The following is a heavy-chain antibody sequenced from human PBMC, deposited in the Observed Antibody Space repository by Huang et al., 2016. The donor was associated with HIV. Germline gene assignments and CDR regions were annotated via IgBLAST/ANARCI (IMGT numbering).Heavy chain of an antibody. V-gene: IGHV3-49*05. D-gene: IGHD3-3*01. CDR1: GFTFGDYA. J-gene: IGHJ4*02. CDR2: IRSKASGVTT. CDR3: TRENYDFWSGYYKYYFDY. Sequence: EVQLVESGGGLVKPGRSLRLSCTASGFTFGDYAMSWFRQAAGEGLEWVGFIRSKASGVTTEYAASVKGRFTISRDDSKSIAYLQMNSLKIEDTAVYYCTRENYDFWSGYYKYYFDYWGQGTLVTVSS.